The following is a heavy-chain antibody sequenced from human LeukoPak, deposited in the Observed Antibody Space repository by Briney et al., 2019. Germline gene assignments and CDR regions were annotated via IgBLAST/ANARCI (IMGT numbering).Heavy chain of an antibody. CDR3: ARGPGYSYGTKYYFDY. CDR2: IIPILGIA. Sequence: GASVKVSCKASGGTLSSYAISWVRQAPGQGLEWMGRIIPILGIANYAQKFQGRVTIAADKSTSTAYMELSSLRSEDTAVYYCARGPGYSYGTKYYFDYWGQGTLVTVSS. V-gene: IGHV1-69*04. J-gene: IGHJ4*02. D-gene: IGHD5-18*01. CDR1: GGTLSSYA.